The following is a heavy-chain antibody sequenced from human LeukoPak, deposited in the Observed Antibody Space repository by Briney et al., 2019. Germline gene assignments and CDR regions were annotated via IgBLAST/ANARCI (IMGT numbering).Heavy chain of an antibody. CDR3: ARESYYYDSSGPLDY. D-gene: IGHD3-22*01. Sequence: GGSLRPSCAASGFTFSSYAMHWVRQAPGKGLEWVAVISYDGSNKYYADSVKGRFTISRDNSKNTLYLQMNSLRAEDTAVYYCARESYYYDSSGPLDYWGQGTLVTVSS. V-gene: IGHV3-30-3*01. CDR1: GFTFSSYA. J-gene: IGHJ4*02. CDR2: ISYDGSNK.